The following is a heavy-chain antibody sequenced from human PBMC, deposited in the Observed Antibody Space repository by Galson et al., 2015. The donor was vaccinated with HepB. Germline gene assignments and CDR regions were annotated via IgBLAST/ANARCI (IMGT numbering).Heavy chain of an antibody. J-gene: IGHJ4*02. Sequence: SVKVSCKASGYTFTSYAMHWVRQAPGQRLEWMGWINAGNGNTKYSQKFQGRVAITRDTSASTAYMELSSLRSEDTAVYYCAREWGSYSGSYPLGYWGQGTLVTVSS. D-gene: IGHD1-26*01. CDR1: GYTFTSYA. CDR3: AREWGSYSGSYPLGY. CDR2: INAGNGNT. V-gene: IGHV1-3*01.